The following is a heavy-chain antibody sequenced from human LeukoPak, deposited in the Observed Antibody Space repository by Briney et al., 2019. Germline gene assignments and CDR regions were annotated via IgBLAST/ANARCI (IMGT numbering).Heavy chain of an antibody. Sequence: GGSLRLSCAASGFAFSSYALHWVRQAPGKGLEWVAVISYGGSNKYYADSVKGRFTISRDNSKNTLYLQMNSLRAEDTAVYYCAKSQSCSGGSCWGFDYWGQGTLVTVSS. D-gene: IGHD2-15*01. CDR2: ISYGGSNK. CDR3: AKSQSCSGGSCWGFDY. CDR1: GFAFSSYA. V-gene: IGHV3-30-3*02. J-gene: IGHJ4*02.